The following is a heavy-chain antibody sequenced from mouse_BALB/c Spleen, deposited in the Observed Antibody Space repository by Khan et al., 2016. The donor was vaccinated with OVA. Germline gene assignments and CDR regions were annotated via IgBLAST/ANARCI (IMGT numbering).Heavy chain of an antibody. D-gene: IGHD2-1*01. CDR1: GFSLTSYG. J-gene: IGHJ4*01. Sequence: QVQLKQSGPALVAPSQSLSITCTVSGFSLTSYGVKWVRQPPGKGLEWLGVIWGDGSTNYHSVLISRLSISKDNSKSQVFLKLNSLQTDDTATYXSVKQSYGTLYAMDYWGQGTAVTVSS. V-gene: IGHV2-3*01. CDR2: IWGDGST. CDR3: VKQSYGTLYAMDY.